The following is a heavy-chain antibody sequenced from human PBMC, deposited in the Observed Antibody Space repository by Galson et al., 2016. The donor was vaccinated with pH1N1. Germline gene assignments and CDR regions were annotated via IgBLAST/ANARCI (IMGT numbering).Heavy chain of an antibody. Sequence: SLRLSCAASGFAFDDFAMHWVRHVPGKGLKWVSGISWNSNSIGYADSVKGRFTISRDSAKKSLFLQMNSLRVEDTALYYCAKGAGRYYFGSGSFNYWGQGTQVTVSS. D-gene: IGHD3-10*01. V-gene: IGHV3-9*01. J-gene: IGHJ4*02. CDR3: AKGAGRYYFGSGSFNY. CDR1: GFAFDDFA. CDR2: ISWNSNSI.